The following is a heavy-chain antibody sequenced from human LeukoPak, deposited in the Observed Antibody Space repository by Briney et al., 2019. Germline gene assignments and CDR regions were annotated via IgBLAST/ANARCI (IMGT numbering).Heavy chain of an antibody. CDR3: ARRRIMITFGGVIVPYYFDY. CDR1: GGSISSSSYY. J-gene: IGHJ4*02. D-gene: IGHD3-16*02. V-gene: IGHV4-39*07. Sequence: KPSETLSLTCTVSGGSISSSSYYWGWIRQPPGKGLEWIGEINHSGSTNYNPSLKSRVTISVDTSKNQFSLKLSSVTAADTAVYYCARRRIMITFGGVIVPYYFDYWGQGTLVTVSS. CDR2: INHSGST.